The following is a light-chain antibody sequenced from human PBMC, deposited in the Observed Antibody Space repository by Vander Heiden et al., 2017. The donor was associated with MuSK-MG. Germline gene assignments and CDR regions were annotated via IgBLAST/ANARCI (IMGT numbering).Light chain of an antibody. CDR1: SSNIGRNT. CDR3: AAWDDSLNVVV. V-gene: IGLV1-44*01. CDR2: SNN. Sequence: QSVLTQPPSASGTPGQRVTISCSGSSSNIGRNTVNWYHQLPGTAPNLLIYSNNQRPSVVPDRFSGSKSGTSSSLAISGLQSEDEADYYCAAWDDSLNVVVFGGGTKLTVL. J-gene: IGLJ2*01.